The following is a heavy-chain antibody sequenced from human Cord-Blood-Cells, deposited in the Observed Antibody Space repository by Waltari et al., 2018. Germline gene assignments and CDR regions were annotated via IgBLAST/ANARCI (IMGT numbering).Heavy chain of an antibody. CDR2: SNHSGST. V-gene: IGHV4-34*01. D-gene: IGHD7-27*01. CDR1: GWSFSGYY. Sequence: QVQRQRGGAGLLKHSERPSLTCAVYGWSFSGYYWSWIRQPPGKGLEWIGESNHSGSTNYNPSLKSRVTISVDTSKNQFSLKLSSVTAADTAVYYCARGWGGHWYFDLWGRGTLVTVSS. CDR3: ARGWGGHWYFDL. J-gene: IGHJ2*01.